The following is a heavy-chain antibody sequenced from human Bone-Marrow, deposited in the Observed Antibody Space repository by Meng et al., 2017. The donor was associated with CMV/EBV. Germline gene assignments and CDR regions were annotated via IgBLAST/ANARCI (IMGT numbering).Heavy chain of an antibody. J-gene: IGHJ5*02. CDR2: INPNSGGT. Sequence: ASVKVSCKASGYTFTGYYMHWVRQAPGQGLEWMGWINPNSGGTNYAQKFQGRVTMTRDTSIRTAYTELRRLRSDDTALYNTSRGRILTKNWFYPWAQGTLVTVSS. V-gene: IGHV1-2*02. CDR1: GYTFTGYY. D-gene: IGHD2-15*01. CDR3: SRGRILTKNWFYP.